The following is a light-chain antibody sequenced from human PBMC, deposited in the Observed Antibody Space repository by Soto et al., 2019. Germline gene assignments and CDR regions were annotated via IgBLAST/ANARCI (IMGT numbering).Light chain of an antibody. CDR2: GAS. V-gene: IGKV3-11*01. CDR1: QSVSSY. Sequence: EIVRTQSPATLSVSPGERATLSCRASQSVSSYLAWYQQKPCQAPRLLIYGASNRATGIPARFSGSGSGTDFTLTISSLEPEDFAVYYGQQRSNWPTITFGQGTRLEIK. J-gene: IGKJ5*01. CDR3: QQRSNWPTIT.